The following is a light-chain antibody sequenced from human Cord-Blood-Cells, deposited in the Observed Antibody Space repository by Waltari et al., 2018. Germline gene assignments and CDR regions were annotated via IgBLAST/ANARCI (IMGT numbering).Light chain of an antibody. J-gene: IGKJ1*01. CDR2: WAS. CDR3: QQYYRTPST. CDR1: ESVLYSSNNKNY. Sequence: DIVMTQSPDSLAVSLGESATINCESSESVLYSSNNKNYLACYQQQPGQPPKLLIYWASTRESGVPDRFSGSGSGTYFTLTISSLQAEDAAVYYCQQYYRTPSTFGQGTKVEIK. V-gene: IGKV4-1*01.